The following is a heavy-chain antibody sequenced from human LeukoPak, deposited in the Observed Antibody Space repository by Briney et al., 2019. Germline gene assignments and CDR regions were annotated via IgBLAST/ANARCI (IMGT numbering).Heavy chain of an antibody. CDR2: IGSTGATT. Sequence: GGSLRLSCAASGFTFSNYGMSWVRQAPGKGLEWVSSIGSTGATTYYADSVRGRFTISRDNSKNTLYLQMNSLRAEDTAVYYCAKDRGSEGATTWVDYWGQGTLVTVSS. CDR3: AKDRGSEGATTWVDY. D-gene: IGHD1-26*01. J-gene: IGHJ4*02. CDR1: GFTFSNYG. V-gene: IGHV3-23*01.